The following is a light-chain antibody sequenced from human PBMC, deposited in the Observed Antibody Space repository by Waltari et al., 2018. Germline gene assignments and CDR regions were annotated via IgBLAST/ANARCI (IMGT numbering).Light chain of an antibody. Sequence: SDLTQPASVSGSPGQSITITFPGTRSDVGRYNLVSWYQQHPGKAPKLMIYEGSKRPSGVSNRFSGSKSGNTASLTISGLQAEDEADYYCCSYAGSSTYVYGTGTKVTVL. CDR3: CSYAGSSTYV. CDR1: RSDVGRYNL. CDR2: EGS. J-gene: IGLJ1*01. V-gene: IGLV2-23*01.